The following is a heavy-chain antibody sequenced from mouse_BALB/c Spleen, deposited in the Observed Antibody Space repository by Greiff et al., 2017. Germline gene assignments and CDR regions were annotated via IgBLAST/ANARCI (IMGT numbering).Heavy chain of an antibody. CDR3: ARDLNSLLPFAY. CDR1: GFSLTSYG. D-gene: IGHD1-2*01. V-gene: IGHV2-9*02. CDR2: IWAGGST. J-gene: IGHJ3*01. Sequence: VQGVESGPGLVAPSQSLSITCTVSGFSLTSYGVHWVRQPPGKGLEWLGVIWAGGSTNYNSALMSRLSISKDNSKSQVFLKMNSLQTDDTAMYYCARDLNSLLPFAYWGQGTLVTVSA.